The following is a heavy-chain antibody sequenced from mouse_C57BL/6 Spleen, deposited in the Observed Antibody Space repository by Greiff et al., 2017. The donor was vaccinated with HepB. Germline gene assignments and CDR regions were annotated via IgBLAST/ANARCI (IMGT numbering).Heavy chain of an antibody. CDR1: GYAFSSSW. V-gene: IGHV1-82*01. CDR3: ASLIYDGYLYWYFDV. J-gene: IGHJ1*03. D-gene: IGHD2-3*01. CDR2: IYPGDGDT. Sequence: VQLQQSGPELVKPGASVKISCKASGYAFSSSWMNWVKQRPGKGLEWIGRIYPGDGDTNYNGKFKGKATLTADKSSSTAYMQLSSLTSEDSAVYFCASLIYDGYLYWYFDVWGTGTTVTVSS.